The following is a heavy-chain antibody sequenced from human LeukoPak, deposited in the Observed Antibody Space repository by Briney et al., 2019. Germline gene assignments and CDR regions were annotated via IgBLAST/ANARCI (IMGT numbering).Heavy chain of an antibody. CDR1: GGTFSSYA. D-gene: IGHD4-11*01. CDR3: ARDGGTVTTRGAVDY. J-gene: IGHJ4*02. V-gene: IGHV1-69*13. CDR2: IIPIFGTA. Sequence: SVKVSCKASGGTFSSYAISWVRQAPGQGLEWMGGIIPIFGTANYAQKFQGRVTITADESTSTAYMELSSLRSEDTAVYYCARDGGTVTTRGAVDYWGQGTLVTVSS.